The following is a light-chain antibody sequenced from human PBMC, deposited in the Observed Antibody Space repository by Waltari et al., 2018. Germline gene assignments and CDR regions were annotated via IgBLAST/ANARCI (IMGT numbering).Light chain of an antibody. J-gene: IGKJ4*01. V-gene: IGKV1-NL1*01. CDR2: AAS. CDR1: QGISNS. Sequence: DIQMTQSPSSLSASVGDTVTLTCRASQGISNSLAWYQQKPGEAPRLLLSAASRLESGVPARFSGSGSGTEYTLTISRLQPEDLATYFCQLYYGDLLTFGGGTKVEIK. CDR3: QLYYGDLLT.